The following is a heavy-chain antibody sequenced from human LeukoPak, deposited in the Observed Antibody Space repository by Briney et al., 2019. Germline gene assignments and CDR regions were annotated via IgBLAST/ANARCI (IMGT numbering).Heavy chain of an antibody. CDR1: SVSLSGYY. V-gene: IGHV4-59*01. J-gene: IGHJ6*02. CDR2: IYYSGNT. CDR3: GRNPYYYYGMDV. D-gene: IGHD1-14*01. Sequence: SETLSLTCTVSSVSLSGYYWSWLRQPPGKGLEWIGYIYYSGNTNYNPSLKSRVTMSVDTSKNQFSLKLSSVTAADTAVYYCGRNPYYYYGMDVWGQGTTVTVSS.